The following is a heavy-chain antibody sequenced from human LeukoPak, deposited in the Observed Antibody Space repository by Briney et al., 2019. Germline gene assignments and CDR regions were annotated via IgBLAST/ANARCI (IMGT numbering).Heavy chain of an antibody. CDR1: GFTVSNNY. Sequence: PGGSLGLSCAASGFTVSNNYMSWVRRAAGKGLEWVALIYSAGGTYYADSVKGRFTISRDNSKHTLHLQMNSLRAEDTAVYYCVRNSGELGAWGQGTLVTVSS. D-gene: IGHD2-21*01. V-gene: IGHV3-53*01. CDR2: IYSAGGT. CDR3: VRNSGELGA. J-gene: IGHJ5*02.